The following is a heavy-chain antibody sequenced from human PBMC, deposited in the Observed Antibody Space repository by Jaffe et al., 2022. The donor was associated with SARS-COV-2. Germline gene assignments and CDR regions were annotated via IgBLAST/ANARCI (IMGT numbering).Heavy chain of an antibody. CDR1: GYTFATYT. CDR3: ARAPIVATILDF. V-gene: IGHV1-3*01. D-gene: IGHD5-12*01. CDR2: IDAGNANT. Sequence: QVQLVQSGAEVKKPGASVKLSCKASGYTFATYTMDWVRQAPGQRLEWMGWIDAGNANTKYSQKFQDRVTITRDTSANTVYMELSSLTSEDTAVYYCARAPIVATILDFWGQGTLVTVSS. J-gene: IGHJ4*01.